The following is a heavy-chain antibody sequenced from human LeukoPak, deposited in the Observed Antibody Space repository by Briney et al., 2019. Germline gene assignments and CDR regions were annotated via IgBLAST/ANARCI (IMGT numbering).Heavy chain of an antibody. V-gene: IGHV4-39*07. D-gene: IGHD2-15*01. J-gene: IGHJ6*03. CDR1: GGSISSSSYY. Sequence: SETLSLTCTVSGGSISSSSYYWGWIRQPPGKGLEWIGSIYYSGSTNYNPSLKSRVTISVDKSKNQFSLKLSSVTAANTAVYYCARAYQTTYCSGGSCYPDRYMDVWGKGTTVTVSS. CDR3: ARAYQTTYCSGGSCYPDRYMDV. CDR2: IYYSGST.